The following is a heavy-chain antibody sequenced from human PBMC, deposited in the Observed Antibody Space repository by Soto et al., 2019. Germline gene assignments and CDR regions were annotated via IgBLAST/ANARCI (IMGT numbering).Heavy chain of an antibody. CDR1: GFTFSNYN. J-gene: IGHJ4*02. V-gene: IGHV3-21*01. CDR2: ISTRSHYT. Sequence: GGSLRLSCAASGFTFSNYNMNWVRQAPGKGLEWVASISTRSHYTYYADSLKGRFTISRDNAKNSVDLQISSLRAEDTAVYYCARDSCTGYYLYDFDYWGQGALVTVSS. CDR3: ARDSCTGYYLYDFDY. D-gene: IGHD3-9*01.